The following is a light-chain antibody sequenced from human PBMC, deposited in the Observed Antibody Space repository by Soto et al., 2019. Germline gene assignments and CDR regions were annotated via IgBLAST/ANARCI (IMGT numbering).Light chain of an antibody. CDR3: SSFASSNTWL. V-gene: IGLV2-8*01. CDR1: SSDVGAYNY. J-gene: IGLJ3*02. Sequence: QSALTQPPSASGSPGQSVTISCTGTSSDVGAYNYVSWYQQHAGKAPKLVIYEVTKRPSGVPDRFSGSKSANTASLTVSGLQAEAEADYYCSSFASSNTWLFGGGTKVTVL. CDR2: EVT.